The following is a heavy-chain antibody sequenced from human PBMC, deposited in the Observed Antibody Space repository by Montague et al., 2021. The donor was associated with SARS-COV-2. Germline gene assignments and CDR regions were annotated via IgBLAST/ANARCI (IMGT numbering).Heavy chain of an antibody. CDR1: GDSISTDNW. CDR3: ARGGRQWLVIDPRYYFDY. D-gene: IGHD6-19*01. CDR2: IYHTGST. Sequence: SETLSLTCVVSGDSISTDNWWTWVRLPPGKGLERVGEIYHTGSTNYNPSLKSRVTISVDTSKNQFSLKLSSVTAADTAVYYCARGGRQWLVIDPRYYFDYWGQGTLVTVSS. J-gene: IGHJ4*01. V-gene: IGHV4-4*02.